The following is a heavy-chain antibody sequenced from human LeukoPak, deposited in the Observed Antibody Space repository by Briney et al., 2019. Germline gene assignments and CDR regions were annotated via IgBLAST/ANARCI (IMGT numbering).Heavy chain of an antibody. V-gene: IGHV3-9*01. J-gene: IGHJ4*02. Sequence: TGGSLRLSCAASRFTFDDYAMHWVRQAPGKGLEWVSGISWNSGSIGYADSVKGRFTISRDNAKNSLYLQMNSLRAEDTVLYYCAKLAVAGSVGYWGQGTLVTVSS. D-gene: IGHD6-19*01. CDR2: ISWNSGSI. CDR3: AKLAVAGSVGY. CDR1: RFTFDDYA.